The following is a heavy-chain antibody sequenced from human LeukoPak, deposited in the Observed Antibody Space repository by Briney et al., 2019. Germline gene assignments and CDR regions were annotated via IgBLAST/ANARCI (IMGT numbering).Heavy chain of an antibody. J-gene: IGHJ3*02. Sequence: ASVKVSCKASGYTFTGYYMHWVGQAPGQGLEWMGWINPNSGGTNYAQKFQGRVTMTRDTSISTAYMELSRLRSDDTAVYYCARVSKQQLARVAFDIWGQGTMVTVSS. CDR3: ARVSKQQLARVAFDI. D-gene: IGHD6-13*01. V-gene: IGHV1-2*02. CDR1: GYTFTGYY. CDR2: INPNSGGT.